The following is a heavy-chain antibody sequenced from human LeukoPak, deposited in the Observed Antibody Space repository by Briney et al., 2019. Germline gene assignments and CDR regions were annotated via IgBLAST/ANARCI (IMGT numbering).Heavy chain of an antibody. CDR2: ISTYHGNT. Sequence: VSVKVSCKASGYTFTTAGIGWVRQAPGQVLEWMGWISTYHGNTNYAQIFQDRVTLTTDTSTSTAYMELRRLRSDDTAVYYCARRPNHYDTSGYDYWGQGTLVTVSS. J-gene: IGHJ4*02. CDR3: ARRPNHYDTSGYDY. V-gene: IGHV1-18*01. D-gene: IGHD3-22*01. CDR1: GYTFTTAG.